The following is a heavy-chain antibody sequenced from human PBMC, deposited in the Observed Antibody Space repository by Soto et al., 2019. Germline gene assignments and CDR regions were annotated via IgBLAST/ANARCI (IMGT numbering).Heavy chain of an antibody. CDR2: IYYSGST. CDR1: GGSISSSSYS. Sequence: SETLSLTCTVSGGSISSSSYSWGWIRQPTGKGLEWTGSIYYSGSTYYNPSLKSRVTLSVDTSRNQFSLKLGSVTAADTAVYYKAKHRFGYSRHGDQAYCGHGTPAPGSS. J-gene: IGHJ1*01. D-gene: IGHD5-18*01. V-gene: IGHV4-39*01. CDR3: AKHRFGYSRHGDQAY.